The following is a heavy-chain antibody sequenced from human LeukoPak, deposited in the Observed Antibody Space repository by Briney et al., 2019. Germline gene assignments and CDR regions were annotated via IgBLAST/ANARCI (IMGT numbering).Heavy chain of an antibody. CDR3: ARDPQWLVFDY. D-gene: IGHD6-19*01. V-gene: IGHV1-46*01. J-gene: IGHJ4*02. Sequence: ASVKVSCKASGYTFTSYYMHWVRQAPGQGLEWMGIINPSGGSTSYAQKFQGRVTMTRDTSPSTVYMELSSLRAEDTGVYYCARDPQWLVFDYWGQGTLVTVSS. CDR1: GYTFTSYY. CDR2: INPSGGST.